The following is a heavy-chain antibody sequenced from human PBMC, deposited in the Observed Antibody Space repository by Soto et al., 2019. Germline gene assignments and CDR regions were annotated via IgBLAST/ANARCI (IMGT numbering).Heavy chain of an antibody. J-gene: IGHJ5*02. CDR3: AKDGRSYRLPMTWLDP. V-gene: IGHV3-30*18. CDR2: ISYDGSNK. Sequence: GGSLRLSCEASGFTFRSFGMHWVRQAPGKGLEWVSVISYDGSNKYYSDSVKGRFTISRDNSKNTLYLQMNSLRAEDTAVYYCAKDGRSYRLPMTWLDPWGQGTPVTVSS. D-gene: IGHD2-2*01. CDR1: GFTFRSFG.